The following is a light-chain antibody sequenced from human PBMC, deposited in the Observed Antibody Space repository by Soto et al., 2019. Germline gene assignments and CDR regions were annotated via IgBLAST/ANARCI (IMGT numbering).Light chain of an antibody. V-gene: IGKV3-11*01. CDR1: QTVHSH. Sequence: EIVLTQSPATLSLSPGERATLSCRASQTVHSHLAWYQQKPGQAPRLLIFDVSKRATGIPARFSGSGSGTDFTLSISSLEPEDFAVYYCQHRAEWPLTFGGGTKVEIK. J-gene: IGKJ4*01. CDR2: DVS. CDR3: QHRAEWPLT.